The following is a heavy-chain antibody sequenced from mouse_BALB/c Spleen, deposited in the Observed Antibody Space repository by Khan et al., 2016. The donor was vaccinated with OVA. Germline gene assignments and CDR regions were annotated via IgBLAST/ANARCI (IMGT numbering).Heavy chain of an antibody. CDR3: ARQPYYHYNVMDY. J-gene: IGHJ4*01. D-gene: IGHD2-10*01. CDR1: GFSLTNYG. V-gene: IGHV2-6-1*01. CDR2: IWHDGSS. Sequence: VQLVESGPGLVAPSQSLSITCTISGFSLTNYGVHWVRQPPGKGLEWLVVIWHDGSSTYNSALKSRLTISMENSKSQVFLKMNSLQTDDTAMYFCARQPYYHYNVMDYWGQGTSVTVSS.